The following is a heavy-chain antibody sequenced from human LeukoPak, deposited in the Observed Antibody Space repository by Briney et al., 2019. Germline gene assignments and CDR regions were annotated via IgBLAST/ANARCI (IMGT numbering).Heavy chain of an antibody. CDR1: GGTFSSYA. J-gene: IGHJ4*02. Sequence: GASAKVSCKASGGTFSSYAISWVRQAPGQGLEWMGGIIPIFGTANYAQKFQGRVTITADESTSTAYMELSSLRSEDTAVYYCARDRMGYYDSSGYYGEGFDYWGQGTLVTVSS. V-gene: IGHV1-69*13. CDR2: IIPIFGTA. D-gene: IGHD3-22*01. CDR3: ARDRMGYYDSSGYYGEGFDY.